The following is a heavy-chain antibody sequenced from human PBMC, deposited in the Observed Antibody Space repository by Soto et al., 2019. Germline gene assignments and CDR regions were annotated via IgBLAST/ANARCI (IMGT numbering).Heavy chain of an antibody. Sequence: SLRLSCAASGFTFDDYAMHWVRQAPGKGLEGVSGISWNSGSIGYADSEKGRFTICRDNAKNYLYLQMNSLRAEDTAVYYCAKSCREGRRAAAGDAFDIWGQGTMVTVSS. J-gene: IGHJ3*02. V-gene: IGHV3-9*01. CDR2: ISWNSGSI. CDR3: AKSCREGRRAAAGDAFDI. D-gene: IGHD6-13*01. CDR1: GFTFDDYA.